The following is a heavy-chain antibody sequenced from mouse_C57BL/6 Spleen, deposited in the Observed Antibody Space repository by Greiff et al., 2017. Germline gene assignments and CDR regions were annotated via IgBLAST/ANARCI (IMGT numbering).Heavy chain of an antibody. D-gene: IGHD2-4*01. V-gene: IGHV1-81*01. Sequence: QVQLKQSGAELARPGASVKLSCKASGYTFTSYGISWVKQRTGQGLEWIGEIYPRSGNTYYNEKFKGKATLTAYKSSSTAYMELRSLTSEDSAVYFCARGDYDGGAWFAYWGQGTLVTVSA. CDR1: GYTFTSYG. J-gene: IGHJ3*01. CDR3: ARGDYDGGAWFAY. CDR2: IYPRSGNT.